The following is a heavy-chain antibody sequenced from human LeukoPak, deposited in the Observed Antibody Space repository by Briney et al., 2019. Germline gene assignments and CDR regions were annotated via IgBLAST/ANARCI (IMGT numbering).Heavy chain of an antibody. V-gene: IGHV3-21*01. CDR1: GFSFSIYG. CDR2: ISTRSDYI. D-gene: IGHD3-3*01. CDR3: ARYVYGVVTSFDY. J-gene: IGHJ4*02. Sequence: GGSLRLSCATSGFSFSIYGMHWVRRAPGKGLEWVSSISTRSDYIYYAESVKGRFTISRDNAKNSLYLQMNSLRAEDTAVYYCARYVYGVVTSFDYWGQGTLVTVSS.